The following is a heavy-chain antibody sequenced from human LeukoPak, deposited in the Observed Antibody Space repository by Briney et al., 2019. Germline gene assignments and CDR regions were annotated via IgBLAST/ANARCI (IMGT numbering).Heavy chain of an antibody. CDR2: IWYDGSNK. J-gene: IGHJ4*02. CDR3: ANPGRYLSGWVFPPSFDY. D-gene: IGHD6-19*01. CDR1: GFTFSSGG. V-gene: IGHV3-33*06. Sequence: GSLRLSCAASGFTFSSGGMHWVRQAPGKGLEWVAVIWYDGSNKYYGDSVKGRFTISRDNSKNTLYLQVNSLRHEDTAVYYCANPGRYLSGWVFPPSFDYWGQGTLVTVSS.